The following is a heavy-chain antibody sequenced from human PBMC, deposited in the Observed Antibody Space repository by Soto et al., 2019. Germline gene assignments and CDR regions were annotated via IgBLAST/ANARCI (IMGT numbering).Heavy chain of an antibody. D-gene: IGHD6-13*01. CDR1: GYTFTSYY. CDR3: AGSLPGYSSSWSGAISKLSRPYMFDP. J-gene: IGHJ5*02. V-gene: IGHV1-46*01. CDR2: INPSGGST. Sequence: QVQLVQSGAEVKKPGASVKVSCKASGYTFTSYYMHWVRQAPGQGLEWMGIINPSGGSTSYAQKFQGRVTMNRDTSTSTVYMELSSLRSEDTAVYYCAGSLPGYSSSWSGAISKLSRPYMFDPWGQGTLVTVSS.